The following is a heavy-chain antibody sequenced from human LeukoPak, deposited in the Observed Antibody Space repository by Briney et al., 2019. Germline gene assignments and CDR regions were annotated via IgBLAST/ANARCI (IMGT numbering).Heavy chain of an antibody. V-gene: IGHV4-30-2*01. Sequence: SQTLSLTCTVSGGPISSGGYYWSWIRQPPGKGLEWIGYIYHSGSTYYNPSLKSRVTISVDRSKNQFSLKLSSVTAADTAVYYCARYSSSWYGDYWGQGTLVTVSS. CDR1: GGPISSGGYY. CDR3: ARYSSSWYGDY. D-gene: IGHD6-13*01. J-gene: IGHJ4*02. CDR2: IYHSGST.